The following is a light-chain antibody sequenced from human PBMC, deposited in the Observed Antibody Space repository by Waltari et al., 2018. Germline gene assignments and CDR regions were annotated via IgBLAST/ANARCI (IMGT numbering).Light chain of an antibody. Sequence: EIVLTQSPGTLSLSPGERATLSCRASQSVSRSLAWYQQKPGTAPRLLIYGASSRATGVPDRFSGSGSWTDFSLTISRLEPEDFAVYYCQHYVRLPVSFGQGTKVEIK. V-gene: IGKV3-20*01. CDR3: QHYVRLPVS. J-gene: IGKJ1*01. CDR1: QSVSRS. CDR2: GAS.